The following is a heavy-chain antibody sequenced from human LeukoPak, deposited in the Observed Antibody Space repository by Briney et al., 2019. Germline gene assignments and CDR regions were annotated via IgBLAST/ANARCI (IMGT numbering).Heavy chain of an antibody. CDR3: AKDPVGEFYFDY. V-gene: IGHV3-23*01. J-gene: IGHJ4*02. CDR1: GFTFSSYS. D-gene: IGHD3-10*01. Sequence: PGGSLRLSCAASGFTFSSYSMNWVRQAPGKGLEWVSAISGSGGSTYYADSVKGRFTISRDNSKNTLYLQMNSLRAEDTAVYYCAKDPVGEFYFDYWGQGTLVTVSS. CDR2: ISGSGGST.